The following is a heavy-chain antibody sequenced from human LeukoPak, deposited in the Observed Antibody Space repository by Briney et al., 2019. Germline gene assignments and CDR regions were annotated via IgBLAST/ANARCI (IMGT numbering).Heavy chain of an antibody. J-gene: IGHJ4*02. V-gene: IGHV1-2*02. CDR3: ANQLLWSTDKYYFEY. D-gene: IGHD2-2*01. Sequence: GASVKVSCKASGYTFTGYYIHWVRQAPGQGLEWMGWINPNSGGTNYAQKFQGRVTMSRDTSIATAYMELSTLRSDDTAVYYCANQLLWSTDKYYFEYWGQGTLVTVSS. CDR1: GYTFTGYY. CDR2: INPNSGGT.